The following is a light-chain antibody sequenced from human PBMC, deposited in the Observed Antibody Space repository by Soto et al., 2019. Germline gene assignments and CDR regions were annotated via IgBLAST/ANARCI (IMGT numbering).Light chain of an antibody. CDR3: QAYDNSLSGSYV. CDR2: ANN. V-gene: IGLV1-40*01. J-gene: IGLJ1*01. Sequence: QSVLTQPPSVAGAPGQRVTIPCTGSGSNIGAGYAVHWYQQLPGTAPQLLIYANNNRPSGVPDRFPGSKSATSAALAITGLQGEDEAHYYCQAYDNSLSGSYVFGTGTKLTVL. CDR1: GSNIGAGYA.